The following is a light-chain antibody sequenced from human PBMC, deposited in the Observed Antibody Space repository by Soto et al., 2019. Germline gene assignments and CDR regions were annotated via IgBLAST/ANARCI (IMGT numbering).Light chain of an antibody. J-gene: IGLJ2*01. Sequence: QSALAQPRSVSGSPGQSVTISCTGSNSDVGGYNYLSWYQQHPGKAPRLLIYDVIKRPSGVPDRFSGSKSGNTASLTISGLQAEDEADYFCCSYAGSFTLVFGGGTQLTVL. V-gene: IGLV2-11*01. CDR1: NSDVGGYNY. CDR2: DVI. CDR3: CSYAGSFTLV.